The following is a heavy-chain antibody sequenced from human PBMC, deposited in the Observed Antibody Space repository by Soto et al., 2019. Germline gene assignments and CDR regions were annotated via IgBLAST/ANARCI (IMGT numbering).Heavy chain of an antibody. CDR3: AREDILGTRSFDY. CDR2: ISSNSITI. CDR1: GFIFSKYS. V-gene: IGHV3-48*02. Sequence: VGSLRLSCGASGFIFSKYSMNWVRQAPGKGLEWLSYISSNSITIYYADSVRGRFTIFRDNAKNSLYLQMNSLRDEDTAVYYCAREDILGTRSFDYWGQGALVTVSS. D-gene: IGHD1-26*01. J-gene: IGHJ4*02.